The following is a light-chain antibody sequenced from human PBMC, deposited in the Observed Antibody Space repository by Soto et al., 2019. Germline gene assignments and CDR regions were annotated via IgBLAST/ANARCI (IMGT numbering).Light chain of an antibody. CDR1: SSNIGAGSD. J-gene: IGLJ2*01. V-gene: IGLV1-40*01. CDR2: DNN. CDR3: QSYDGSLKL. Sequence: QSVLTQPPSVSGAPGQRVTISCTGSSSNIGAGSDVHWYQQFPGTAPKLLIYDNNNRPSGVPDRFSGSKSGTSASLAITGLQAEDEADYYCQSYDGSLKLFGGGTKVTVL.